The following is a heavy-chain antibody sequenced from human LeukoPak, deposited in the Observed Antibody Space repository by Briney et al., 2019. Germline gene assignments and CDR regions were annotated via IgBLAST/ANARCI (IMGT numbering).Heavy chain of an antibody. J-gene: IGHJ4*02. CDR3: ATARGDYDILTGYYYFDY. CDR2: IIPILGIA. CDR1: GGTFSSYA. Sequence: SVKVSCKASGGTFSSYAISWVRQAPGQGLEWMGRIIPILGIANYAQKFQGRVTITADKSTSTAYMELSSLRSEDTAVYYCATARGDYDILTGYYYFDYWGQGTLVTVSS. V-gene: IGHV1-69*04. D-gene: IGHD3-9*01.